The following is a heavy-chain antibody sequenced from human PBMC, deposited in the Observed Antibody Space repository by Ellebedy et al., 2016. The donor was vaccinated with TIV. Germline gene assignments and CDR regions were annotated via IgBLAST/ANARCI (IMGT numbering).Heavy chain of an antibody. CDR3: AREGRRDGYNSGDY. CDR2: IIPIFGTA. J-gene: IGHJ4*02. Sequence: AASVKVSCKASGGTFSSYAISWVRQAPGQGLEWMGGIIPIFGTANYAQKFQGRVTITADESTSTAYMELSSLRSEDTAVYYCAREGRRDGYNSGDYWGQGTLVTVSS. V-gene: IGHV1-69*13. CDR1: GGTFSSYA. D-gene: IGHD5-24*01.